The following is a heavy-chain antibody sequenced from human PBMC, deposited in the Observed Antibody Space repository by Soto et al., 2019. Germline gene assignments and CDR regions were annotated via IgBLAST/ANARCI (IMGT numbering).Heavy chain of an antibody. D-gene: IGHD3-22*01. Sequence: QVQLVQSGAEVKKPGSSVKVSCKASGGTFSSYAISWVRQAPGQGLEWMGGIIPIFGTANYAQKFQGRVTITADESTSTAYMELSSLRSEDTAVYYCARDSYYYDSSGSNYYGMDVWGQGTTVTVSS. CDR2: IIPIFGTA. CDR3: ARDSYYYDSSGSNYYGMDV. CDR1: GGTFSSYA. V-gene: IGHV1-69*01. J-gene: IGHJ6*02.